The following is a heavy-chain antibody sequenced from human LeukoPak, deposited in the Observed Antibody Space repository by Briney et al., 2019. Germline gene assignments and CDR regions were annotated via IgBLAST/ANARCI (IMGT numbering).Heavy chain of an antibody. Sequence: GGSLRLSCAASGFTFSSYGMHWVRQAPGKGLEWVAVISYDGSNKYYADSVKGRFTISRDNSKNTLYLQMNSLRAEDTAVYYCARDPTYSSSSYYFDYWGQGTLVTVSS. D-gene: IGHD6-6*01. CDR3: ARDPTYSSSSYYFDY. CDR2: ISYDGSNK. CDR1: GFTFSSYG. J-gene: IGHJ4*02. V-gene: IGHV3-30*19.